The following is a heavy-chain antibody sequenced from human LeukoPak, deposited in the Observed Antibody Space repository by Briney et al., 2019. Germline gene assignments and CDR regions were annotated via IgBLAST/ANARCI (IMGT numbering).Heavy chain of an antibody. CDR2: INHSGYTT. D-gene: IGHD2-15*01. Sequence: GGSLRLSCAASGFTFSNAWMSWVRQAPGKGLEWVSAINHSGYTTYYADSVRGRFTISRDNSRNTLYLQMNSLRAEDTAVYYCAKAPPPYCSGGSCFDAFDIWGQGTLVTVSS. V-gene: IGHV3-23*01. CDR1: GFTFSNAW. CDR3: AKAPPPYCSGGSCFDAFDI. J-gene: IGHJ3*02.